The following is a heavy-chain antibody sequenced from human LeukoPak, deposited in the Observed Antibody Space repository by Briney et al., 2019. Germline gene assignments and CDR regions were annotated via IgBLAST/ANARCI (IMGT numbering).Heavy chain of an antibody. CDR3: ARDISYSSLDY. CDR1: GFTFSSYG. D-gene: IGHD6-13*01. V-gene: IGHV3-33*01. CDR2: IWYDGTRE. J-gene: IGHJ4*02. Sequence: PGGSLRLSCVASGFTFSSYGMRWVRQAPGKGLETVALIWYDGTRENYADSVKGRFTISRDDSKKTLYLQMTSLRAEDTAIYYCARDISYSSLDYWGQETLVTVSS.